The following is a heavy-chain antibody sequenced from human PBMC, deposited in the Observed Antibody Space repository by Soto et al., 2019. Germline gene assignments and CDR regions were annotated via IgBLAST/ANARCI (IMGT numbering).Heavy chain of an antibody. V-gene: IGHV1-69*13. J-gene: IGHJ6*02. CDR2: IIPIFGTA. CDR1: GYTFTSYA. Sequence: SVKVSCKASGYTFTSYAMSWVRQAPGQGLEWMGGIIPIFGTANYAQKFQGRVTITADESTSTAYMELSSLRSEDTAVYYCAVGEWSGTDYYYYGMDVWGQGTTVTVSS. CDR3: AVGEWSGTDYYYYGMDV. D-gene: IGHD3-3*01.